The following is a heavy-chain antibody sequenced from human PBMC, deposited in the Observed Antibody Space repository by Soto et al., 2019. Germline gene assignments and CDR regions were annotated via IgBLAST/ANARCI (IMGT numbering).Heavy chain of an antibody. CDR2: IYPGDSDV. Sequence: EVQLEQSGAEVREPGESLKISCKASGYTFTTYWIAWVRQVPGKGLEWMGLIYPGDSDVRYSPSFQGQVTISADPSVTTAYLHWSSLKASDSGLYYCVTNVGTDFESWGQGTLVTVSS. J-gene: IGHJ4*02. D-gene: IGHD1-26*01. CDR3: VTNVGTDFES. V-gene: IGHV5-51*01. CDR1: GYTFTTYW.